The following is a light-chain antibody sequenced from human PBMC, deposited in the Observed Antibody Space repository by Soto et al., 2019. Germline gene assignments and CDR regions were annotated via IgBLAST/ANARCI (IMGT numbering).Light chain of an antibody. V-gene: IGLV2-14*01. J-gene: IGLJ2*01. Sequence: SVLTQPASVSGSPGQSITISCTGTSSDVGDYNYVSWYQQHPGKAPKLIIYGVSNRPSGISNRLSGSKSGNTASLTISGLQAEDEADYYCSSYTRTNTLVFGGGTKGTVL. CDR3: SSYTRTNTLV. CDR2: GVS. CDR1: SSDVGDYNY.